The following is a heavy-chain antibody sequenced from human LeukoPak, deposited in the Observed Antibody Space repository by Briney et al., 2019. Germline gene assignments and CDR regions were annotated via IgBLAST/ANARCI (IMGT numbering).Heavy chain of an antibody. J-gene: IGHJ4*02. CDR2: IYHSGST. Sequence: SETLSLTCAVSGGSSSSSNWWSWVRQPPGRGLEWIGEIYHSGSTNYNPSLKSRVTISVDTSKNQFSLNLNSVTAADTAVYYCARDSEQWLVRYYFDYWGQGTLVTVSS. CDR3: ARDSEQWLVRYYFDY. V-gene: IGHV4-4*02. D-gene: IGHD6-19*01. CDR1: GGSSSSSNW.